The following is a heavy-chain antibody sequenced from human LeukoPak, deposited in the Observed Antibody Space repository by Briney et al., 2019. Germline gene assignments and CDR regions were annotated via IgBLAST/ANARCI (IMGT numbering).Heavy chain of an antibody. D-gene: IGHD6-19*01. CDR2: IGGSGDKT. Sequence: PGGSLRLSCAASGFTFNRNAISWVRQAPGKGLEWVSTIGGSGDKTFYADPVKGRFSISRDNSKNMVHLQMNSLTGEDTALYNCVRRGDASSGWGDHDFWGQGALVTVSS. J-gene: IGHJ4*02. CDR3: VRRGDASSGWGDHDF. V-gene: IGHV3-23*01. CDR1: GFTFNRNA.